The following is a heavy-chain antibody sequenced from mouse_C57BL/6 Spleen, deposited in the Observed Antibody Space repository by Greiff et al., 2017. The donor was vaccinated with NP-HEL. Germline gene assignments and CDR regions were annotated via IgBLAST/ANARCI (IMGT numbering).Heavy chain of an antibody. Sequence: VQLVESGPELVKPGASVKISCKASGYAFSSSWMNWVKQRPGKGLEWIGRIYPGDGDTNYNGKFKGKATLTADESSSTAYMQLSSLTSEDSAVYFCARNYYGSSYGAMDYWGQGTSVTVSS. CDR3: ARNYYGSSYGAMDY. V-gene: IGHV1-82*01. CDR1: GYAFSSSW. CDR2: IYPGDGDT. D-gene: IGHD1-1*01. J-gene: IGHJ4*01.